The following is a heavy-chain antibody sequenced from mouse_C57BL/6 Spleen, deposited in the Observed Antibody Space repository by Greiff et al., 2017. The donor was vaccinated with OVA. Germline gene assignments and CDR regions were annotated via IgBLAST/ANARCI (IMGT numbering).Heavy chain of an antibody. J-gene: IGHJ3*01. D-gene: IGHD2-4*01. Sequence: KQPGAELVRPGSSVKLSCKASGYTFTSYWMHWVKQRPIQGLEWIGNIDPSDSETHYNQKFKDKATLTVDKSSSTAYMQLSSLTSEDSAVYYCARGHDYSWFAYWGQGTLVTVSA. CDR3: ARGHDYSWFAY. CDR2: IDPSDSET. CDR1: GYTFTSYW. V-gene: IGHV1-52*01.